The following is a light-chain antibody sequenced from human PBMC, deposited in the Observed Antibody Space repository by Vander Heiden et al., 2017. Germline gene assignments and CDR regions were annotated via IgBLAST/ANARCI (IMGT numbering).Light chain of an antibody. CDR2: SIS. CDR3: LLYDGGAWV. J-gene: IGLJ3*02. V-gene: IGLV7-43*01. CDR1: TGGVTSGNY. Sequence: QTVVTQEPSLTVSPGGTVTLPCASSTGGVTSGNYPNWFQQKPGQAPRALIYSISNKHSWTPARFSGSLLGGKPALTLSGVQPEDEADYYCLLYDGGAWVFGGGTKLTVL.